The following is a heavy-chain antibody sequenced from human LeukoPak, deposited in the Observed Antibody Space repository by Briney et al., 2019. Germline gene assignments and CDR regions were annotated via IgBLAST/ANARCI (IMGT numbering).Heavy chain of an antibody. CDR3: ASPPAYGSGTSFDY. V-gene: IGHV4-39*07. D-gene: IGHD3-10*01. CDR1: GGSISSSSYY. Sequence: PSETLSLTCTVSGGSISSSSYYWDWIRQPPGKGLEWIGTIYYSGTTYYDPSLKSRVTISVDTSKNQFSLKLSSVTAADTAVYYCASPPAYGSGTSFDYWGQGTLVTVSS. CDR2: IYYSGTT. J-gene: IGHJ4*02.